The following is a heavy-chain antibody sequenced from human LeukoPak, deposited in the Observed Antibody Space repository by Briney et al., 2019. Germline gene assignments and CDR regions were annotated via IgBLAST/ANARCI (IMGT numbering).Heavy chain of an antibody. Sequence: PSETLSLTCAVYGGSFSGYYWSWIRQPPGKGLEWIGEINHSGSTNYNTSLKSRVTISVDTSKNQFSLKLSSVTAADTAVYYCARGPVVVEPGVYYFDYWGQGTLVTVSS. J-gene: IGHJ4*02. CDR2: INHSGST. CDR1: GGSFSGYY. V-gene: IGHV4-34*01. D-gene: IGHD2-15*01. CDR3: ARGPVVVEPGVYYFDY.